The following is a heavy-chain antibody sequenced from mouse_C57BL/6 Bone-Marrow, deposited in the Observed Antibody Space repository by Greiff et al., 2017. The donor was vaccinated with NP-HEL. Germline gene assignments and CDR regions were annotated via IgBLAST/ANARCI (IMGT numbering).Heavy chain of an antibody. J-gene: IGHJ3*01. CDR3: TGGGYYVFAY. CDR1: GFTFSNYW. V-gene: IGHV6-3*01. CDR2: IRLKSDNYAT. D-gene: IGHD2-3*01. Sequence: EVKVEESGGGLVQPGGSMKLSCVASGFTFSNYWMNWVRQSPEKGLEWVAQIRLKSDNYATHYAESVKGRFTISRDDSKSSVYLQMNNLRAEDTGIYYCTGGGYYVFAYWGQGTLVTVSA.